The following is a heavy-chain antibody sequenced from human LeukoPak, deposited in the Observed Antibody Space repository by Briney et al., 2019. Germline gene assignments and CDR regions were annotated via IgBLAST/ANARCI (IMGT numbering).Heavy chain of an antibody. V-gene: IGHV4-59*10. Sequence: PSGALSLTCTVSGGSISSYYWSCIPHPAGGGLEWIGRIYTSGSTNYNPSLESRVTMSVGTSKNQFSLRLSSVTAADTAVYYCARYCSSTNCYHWYFDLWGRGTLVTVSS. CDR2: IYTSGST. J-gene: IGHJ2*01. D-gene: IGHD2-2*01. CDR3: ARYCSSTNCYHWYFDL. CDR1: GGSISSYY.